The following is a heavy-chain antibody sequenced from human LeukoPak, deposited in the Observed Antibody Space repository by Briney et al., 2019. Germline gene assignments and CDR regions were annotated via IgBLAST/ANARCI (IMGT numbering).Heavy chain of an antibody. J-gene: IGHJ4*02. CDR2: INHSGST. Sequence: SETLSLTCAVYGGSFSGYYWSWIRQPPGKGLEWIGEINHSGSTNYNPSLKSRVTISVDTSKNQFSLKLSSVTAADTAVYYCARGGGSGGGYYFDYWGQGPLVTVAS. V-gene: IGHV4-34*01. CDR1: GGSFSGYY. CDR3: ARGGGSGGGYYFDY. D-gene: IGHD6-19*01.